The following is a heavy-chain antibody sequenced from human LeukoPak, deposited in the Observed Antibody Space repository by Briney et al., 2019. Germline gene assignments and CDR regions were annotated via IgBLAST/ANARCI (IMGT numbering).Heavy chain of an antibody. D-gene: IGHD7-27*01. CDR2: INPNSGDT. Sequence: ASVKVSCKASGYTFTDYYIHWVRQAPGQGLEWMGWINPNSGDTNYAQKFQGRVTMTRDTSISTAYMELSRLRSDDTAVYYCAREEGNWGDAFDIWGQGTMVTVSS. CDR3: AREEGNWGDAFDI. V-gene: IGHV1-2*02. J-gene: IGHJ3*02. CDR1: GYTFTDYY.